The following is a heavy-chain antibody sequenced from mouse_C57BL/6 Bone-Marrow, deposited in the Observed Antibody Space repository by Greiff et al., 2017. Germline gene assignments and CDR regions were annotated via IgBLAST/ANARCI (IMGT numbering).Heavy chain of an antibody. J-gene: IGHJ3*01. CDR1: GFNITDDY. Sequence: VQLQQSGAELVRPGASVKLSCTASGFNITDDYLHWVKQRPEQGLEWIGWIDPENGDPEYASKFQGKATITVDTSSNTAYLQLSSLPSEDTAVYYCTRIAYWGQGTLVTVSA. CDR3: TRIAY. CDR2: IDPENGDP. V-gene: IGHV14-4*01.